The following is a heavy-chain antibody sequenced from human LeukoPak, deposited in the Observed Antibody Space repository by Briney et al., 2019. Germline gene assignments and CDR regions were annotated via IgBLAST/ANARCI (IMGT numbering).Heavy chain of an antibody. V-gene: IGHV4-38-2*02. CDR2: IYHSGTT. D-gene: IGHD2-21*01. CDR3: ARDLPECCGGDCYSDWFDP. Sequence: SETLSLTCTVSGYSIRSGYYWGWIRQSPGKGLEWIGNIYHSGTTYYNPSLKSRATISVDTSKNQFSLKLSSVTAADTAVFYCARDLPECCGGDCYSDWFDPWGQGTLVTVSS. J-gene: IGHJ5*02. CDR1: GYSIRSGYY.